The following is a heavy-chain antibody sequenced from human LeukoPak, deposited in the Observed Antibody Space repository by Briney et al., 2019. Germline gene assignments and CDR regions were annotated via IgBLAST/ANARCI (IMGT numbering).Heavy chain of an antibody. CDR2: ISWNSGSI. CDR1: GFTFDDYA. CDR3: ARDSGVWYYYGSGSRPSDY. D-gene: IGHD3-10*01. J-gene: IGHJ4*02. V-gene: IGHV3-9*01. Sequence: GGSLRLSCAASGFTFDDYAMHWVRQAPGKGLEWVSGISWNSGSIGYADSVKGRFTISRDNAKNSLYLQMNSLRAEDTAVYYCARDSGVWYYYGSGSRPSDYWGQGTLVTVSS.